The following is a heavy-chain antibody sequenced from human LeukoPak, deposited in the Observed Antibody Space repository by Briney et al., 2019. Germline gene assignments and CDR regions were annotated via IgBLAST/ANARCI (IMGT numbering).Heavy chain of an antibody. CDR1: GYTFTSYG. Sequence: GASVKVSCKASGYTFTSYGISWVRQAPGQGLEWMGWISAYNGNTNYAQKLQGRVTMTTDTSTSTAYMELRSLRSDDTAVYYCARLHSSSWQEIFDYWGQGTLVTVSS. D-gene: IGHD6-13*01. CDR3: ARLHSSSWQEIFDY. CDR2: ISAYNGNT. V-gene: IGHV1-18*01. J-gene: IGHJ4*02.